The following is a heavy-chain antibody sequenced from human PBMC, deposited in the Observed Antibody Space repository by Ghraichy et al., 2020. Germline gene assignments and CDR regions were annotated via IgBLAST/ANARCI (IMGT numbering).Heavy chain of an antibody. D-gene: IGHD3-9*01. CDR2: IFSNDEK. Sequence: SGPTLVKPTETLTLTCTVSGFSLSNARMGVSWIRQPPGKALEWLAHIFSNDEKSYSTSLKSRLTISKDTSKSQVVLTMTNMDPVDTATYYCARIVGSPDILTGYYNVNYYYYMDVWGKGTTVTVSS. CDR1: GFSLSNARMG. CDR3: ARIVGSPDILTGYYNVNYYYYMDV. V-gene: IGHV2-26*01. J-gene: IGHJ6*03.